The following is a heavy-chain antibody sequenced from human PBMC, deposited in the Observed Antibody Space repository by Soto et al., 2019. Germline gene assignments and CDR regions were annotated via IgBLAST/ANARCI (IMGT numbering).Heavy chain of an antibody. CDR3: ARRSGYSYHFDY. Sequence: SETLSLTCTVSGGSVSSGSYYWSWIRQPPGMALEWIGHIYYSGSTNSNPSLKSRVTISEGKSKNQFSLKLTSVTAADTAVYYCARRSGYSYHFDYWGQGTLVTVSS. CDR2: IYYSGST. CDR1: GGSVSSGSYY. D-gene: IGHD5-18*01. J-gene: IGHJ4*02. V-gene: IGHV4-61*01.